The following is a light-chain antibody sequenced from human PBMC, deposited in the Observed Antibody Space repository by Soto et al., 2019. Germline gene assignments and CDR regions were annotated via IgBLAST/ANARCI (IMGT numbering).Light chain of an antibody. V-gene: IGKV3-20*01. CDR3: HQYGTSPPVT. Sequence: EIVLTQSPGTLSLSLGERATLSCRASQSVSSSYLAWYQQKPGQAPRLLIYGASSRATGIPDRFSGSGSGTDFTLTISRLEPEDFAMYYCHQYGTSPPVTFGQGTRLEIK. CDR2: GAS. CDR1: QSVSSSY. J-gene: IGKJ5*01.